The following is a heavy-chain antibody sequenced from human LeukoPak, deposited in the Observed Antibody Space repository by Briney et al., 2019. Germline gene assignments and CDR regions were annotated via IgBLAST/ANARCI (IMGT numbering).Heavy chain of an antibody. CDR3: ATGHYGGKGLNPIDY. J-gene: IGHJ4*02. CDR2: FDPEDGET. CDR1: GYTLTELS. V-gene: IGHV1-24*01. Sequence: ASVKVSCKVSGYTLTELSMHWVRQAPGKGLEWMGGFDPEDGETIYAQKFQGRVTMTEDTSTDTAYMELSSLRSEDTAVYYCATGHYGGKGLNPIDYWGQGTLVTVSS. D-gene: IGHD4-23*01.